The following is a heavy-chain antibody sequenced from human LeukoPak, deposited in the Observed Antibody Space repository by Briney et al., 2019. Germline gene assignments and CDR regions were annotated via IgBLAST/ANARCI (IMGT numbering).Heavy chain of an antibody. Sequence: PGRSLRLSCAASGFTFSSYGMHWVRQAPDKGLEWVAVIWYDGSNKYYADSVKGRFTISRDNSENTLYLQMNSLRAEDTAVYYCARLGQCLDYWGQGTLVTVSS. D-gene: IGHD6-19*01. CDR2: IWYDGSNK. V-gene: IGHV3-33*01. CDR1: GFTFSSYG. CDR3: ARLGQCLDY. J-gene: IGHJ4*02.